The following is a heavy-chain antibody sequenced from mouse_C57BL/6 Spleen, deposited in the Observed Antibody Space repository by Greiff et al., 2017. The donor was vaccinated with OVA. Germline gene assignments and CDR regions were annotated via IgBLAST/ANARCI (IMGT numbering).Heavy chain of an antibody. D-gene: IGHD1-1*01. CDR3: ARQGYYGSSSFDY. J-gene: IGHJ2*01. V-gene: IGHV5-6*01. Sequence: EVQVVESGGDLVKPGGSLKLSCAASGFTFSSYGMSWVRQTPDKRLEWVATISSGGSYTYYPDSVKGRFTISRDNAKNTLYLQMSSLKSEDTAMYYCARQGYYGSSSFDYWGQGTTLTVSS. CDR2: ISSGGSYT. CDR1: GFTFSSYG.